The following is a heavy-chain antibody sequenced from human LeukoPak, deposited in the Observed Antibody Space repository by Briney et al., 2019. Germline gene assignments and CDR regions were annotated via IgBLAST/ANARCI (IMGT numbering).Heavy chain of an antibody. V-gene: IGHV4-31*03. Sequence: SETLSLTCTVSGGSISSGGYYWSWIRQHPGKGLEWIGYIYYSGSTYYNPSLKSRVTISVDTSKNQFSLKLSSATAADTAVYYCARPRHHGDYPDAFDIWGQGTMVTVSS. CDR1: GGSISSGGYY. CDR3: ARPRHHGDYPDAFDI. D-gene: IGHD4-17*01. CDR2: IYYSGST. J-gene: IGHJ3*02.